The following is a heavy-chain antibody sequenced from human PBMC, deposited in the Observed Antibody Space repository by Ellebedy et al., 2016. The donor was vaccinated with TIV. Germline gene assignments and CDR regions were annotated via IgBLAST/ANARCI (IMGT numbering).Heavy chain of an antibody. CDR2: IRSTGDST. V-gene: IGHV3-23*01. CDR1: GFTFSSYS. CDR3: AKVAVATIRHGMDV. D-gene: IGHD5-12*01. J-gene: IGHJ6*02. Sequence: GGSLRLXXAASGFTFSSYSMTWVRQAPGKGLEWVSGIRSTGDSTWYADSVKGRFTISRDNAKSTLYLQMNNLRAEDTAVYYCAKVAVATIRHGMDVWGQGSTVTVS.